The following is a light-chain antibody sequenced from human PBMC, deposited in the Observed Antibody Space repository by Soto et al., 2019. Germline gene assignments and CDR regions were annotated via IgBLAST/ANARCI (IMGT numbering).Light chain of an antibody. V-gene: IGKV3-20*01. CDR3: QQYCSSPPFT. CDR2: GAS. CDR1: QSVTSTY. Sequence: EIVLTQSPGTLSLSPGERATLSCRASQSVTSTYLAWYQQKPGQAPRLLIYGASTRATGIPDRFSGSGSGTGFTLTISRLEPEDFAVYYCQQYCSSPPFTFGPGTKVDIK. J-gene: IGKJ3*01.